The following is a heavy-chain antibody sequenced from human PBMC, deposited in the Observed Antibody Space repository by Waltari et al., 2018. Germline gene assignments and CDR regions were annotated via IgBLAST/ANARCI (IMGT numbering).Heavy chain of an antibody. J-gene: IGHJ3*02. D-gene: IGHD3-9*01. V-gene: IGHV4-4*02. CDR3: ARDGRYFDWPTAFDI. CDR2: IYHSGST. Sequence: QVQLQESGPGLVKPSGTLSLTCAVSGGSISSSNWWSWVRQPPGKGLEWIGEIYHSGSTNYTPSLKSRVTISVDKSKNQFSLKLSSVTAADTAVYYCARDGRYFDWPTAFDIWGQGTMVTVSS. CDR1: GGSISSSNW.